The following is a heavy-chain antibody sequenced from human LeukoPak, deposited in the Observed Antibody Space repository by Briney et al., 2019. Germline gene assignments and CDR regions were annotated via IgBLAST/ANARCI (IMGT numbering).Heavy chain of an antibody. Sequence: ASVKVSCKASGYTFTSYAMNWVRQAPGQGLEWMGWINTNTGNPTYAQGFTGRFVFSLDTSVSTAYLQISSLKAEDTAVYYCARSYLLNLWFGELYSSNWFDPWGQGTLVTVSS. V-gene: IGHV7-4-1*02. J-gene: IGHJ5*02. CDR2: INTNTGNP. CDR3: ARSYLLNLWFGELYSSNWFDP. D-gene: IGHD3-10*01. CDR1: GYTFTSYA.